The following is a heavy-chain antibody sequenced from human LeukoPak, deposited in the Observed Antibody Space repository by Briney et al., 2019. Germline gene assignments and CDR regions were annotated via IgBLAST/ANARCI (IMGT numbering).Heavy chain of an antibody. V-gene: IGHV3-30*18. D-gene: IGHD5-18*01. J-gene: IGHJ5*02. CDR1: GFTFSSYG. CDR3: AKELRGYSYGLRNNWFDP. Sequence: GRSLRLSCAASGFTFSSYGMLWVRQAPGKGLEWVAVISYDGGNKYYADSVKGRFTISRDNSKNTLYLQMNSLRAEDTAVYYCAKELRGYSYGLRNNWFDPWGQGTLVTVSS. CDR2: ISYDGGNK.